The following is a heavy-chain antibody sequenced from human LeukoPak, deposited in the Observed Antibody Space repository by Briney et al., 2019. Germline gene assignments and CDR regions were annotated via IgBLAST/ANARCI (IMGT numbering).Heavy chain of an antibody. Sequence: GGSLRLSCAGSGITFNDYALHWVRQAPGKGLEWVAVISYDGSNKFYADSVRGRFTISRDNSKNTLYLQMNSLRAEDTAMYYCVKGGTDYDFWNDSSYSYYFDFWGQGTLVTVSS. V-gene: IGHV3-30-3*01. CDR1: GITFNDYA. CDR3: VKGGTDYDFWNDSSYSYYFDF. CDR2: ISYDGSNK. J-gene: IGHJ4*02. D-gene: IGHD3-3*01.